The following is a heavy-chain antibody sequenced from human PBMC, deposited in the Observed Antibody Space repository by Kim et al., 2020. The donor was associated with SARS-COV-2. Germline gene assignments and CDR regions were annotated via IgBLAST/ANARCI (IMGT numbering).Heavy chain of an antibody. CDR3: ARDRGIDWYP. CDR2: TV. J-gene: IGHJ5*02. D-gene: IGHD3-9*01. V-gene: IGHV3-48*02. Sequence: TVYYADSMKGRFTISRDNAKNSLYLQMNSLRDEDTAVYYCARDRGIDWYPWGQGTLVTVSS.